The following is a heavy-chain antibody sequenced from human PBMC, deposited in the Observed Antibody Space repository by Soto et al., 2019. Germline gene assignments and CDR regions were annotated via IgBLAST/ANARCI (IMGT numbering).Heavy chain of an antibody. CDR2: IYYSGTT. Sequence: TSETLSLTCTVSGGSISGYYWSWIRQPPGKGLEWLGYIYYSGTTNYNPSLNSRVTISVDTSKNQFSLRLSSVTAADTAVYYCARLHRYCSGGSCYLVDYWGQGTLVTVSS. CDR3: ARLHRYCSGGSCYLVDY. CDR1: GGSISGYY. J-gene: IGHJ4*02. D-gene: IGHD2-15*01. V-gene: IGHV4-59*08.